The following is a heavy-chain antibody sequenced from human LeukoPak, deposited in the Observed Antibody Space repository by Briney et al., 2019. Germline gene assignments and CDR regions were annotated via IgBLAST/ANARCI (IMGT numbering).Heavy chain of an antibody. V-gene: IGHV3-7*01. CDR2: IDQDGSET. Sequence: GGSLRLSCAASGFIFSNYWMNWVRQAPGKGLEWVASIDQDGSETNYVGSVKGRFTISRDNPKNSLSLQMSTLRAEDTAVYYCAGGYGDYLWGQGTLVTVSS. D-gene: IGHD4-17*01. CDR1: GFIFSNYW. J-gene: IGHJ4*02. CDR3: AGGYGDYL.